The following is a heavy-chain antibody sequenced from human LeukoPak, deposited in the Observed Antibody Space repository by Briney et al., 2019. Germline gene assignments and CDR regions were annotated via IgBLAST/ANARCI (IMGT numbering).Heavy chain of an antibody. J-gene: IGHJ4*02. CDR2: INPNSGGT. Sequence: GASVKVSFKASGYTFTGYYMHWVRQAPGQGLEWMGWINPNSGGTNYAQKFQGWVTMTRDTSISTAYMELGRLRSDDTAVYYCARGIVWGSEFDYWGQGTLVTVSS. D-gene: IGHD3-16*01. V-gene: IGHV1-2*04. CDR1: GYTFTGYY. CDR3: ARGIVWGSEFDY.